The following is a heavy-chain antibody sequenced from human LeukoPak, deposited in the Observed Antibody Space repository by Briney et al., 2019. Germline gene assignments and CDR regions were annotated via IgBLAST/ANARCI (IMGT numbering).Heavy chain of an antibody. V-gene: IGHV3-7*01. D-gene: IGHD4-23*01. CDR3: ARKTVVGSYFDY. J-gene: IGHJ4*02. Sequence: GGSLRLSCAASGFTFSNYWMSWVRQAPGKGLEWVANIKEDGSEKYYVDSVKGRSTISRDNARNSLYLQMNSLRAEDTAVYYCARKTVVGSYFDYWGQGTPVTVSS. CDR2: IKEDGSEK. CDR1: GFTFSNYW.